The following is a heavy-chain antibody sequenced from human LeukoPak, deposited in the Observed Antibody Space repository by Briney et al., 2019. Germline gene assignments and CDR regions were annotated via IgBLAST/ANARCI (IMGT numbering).Heavy chain of an antibody. CDR1: GFTLRSYA. CDR3: ARQPDDSSGWNNGQDFFDY. J-gene: IGHJ4*02. V-gene: IGHV3-23*01. Sequence: PGGSLRLSCAASGFTLRSYAMSWVRQAPGKGLEWVSGISGGGGSTYYADSVKGRFTISRDNSKNTLLLQMNSLRAEDTAVYYCARQPDDSSGWNNGQDFFDYWGQGTLVTVSS. D-gene: IGHD6-19*01. CDR2: ISGGGGST.